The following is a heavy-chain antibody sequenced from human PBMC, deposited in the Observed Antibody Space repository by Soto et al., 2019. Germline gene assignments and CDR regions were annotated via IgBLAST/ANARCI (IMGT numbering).Heavy chain of an antibody. D-gene: IGHD3-3*01. CDR2: INAGNGNR. J-gene: IGHJ5*02. Sequence: ASVKVSCKASGYTFSSYAMHWVRQAPGQRLEWMGWINAGNGNRKYSQKFQGRVTITRDTSASTAYMELSSLRSEDTAVYYCARDFGGFDPWGQGTLVTVSS. CDR3: ARDFGGFDP. CDR1: GYTFSSYA. V-gene: IGHV1-3*01.